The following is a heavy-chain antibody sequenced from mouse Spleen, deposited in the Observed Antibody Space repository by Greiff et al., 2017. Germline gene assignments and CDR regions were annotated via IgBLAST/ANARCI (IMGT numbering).Heavy chain of an antibody. J-gene: IGHJ4*01. D-gene: IGHD2-14*01. CDR3: ARHYRNAMDY. Sequence: EVQGVESGGGLVKPGGSLKLSCAASGFTFSSYAMSWVRQTPEKRLEWVATISSGGSYTYYPDSVKGRFTISRDNAKNTLYLQMSSLRSEDTAMYYCARHYRNAMDYWGQGTSVTVSS. V-gene: IGHV5-9-3*01. CDR2: ISSGGSYT. CDR1: GFTFSSYA.